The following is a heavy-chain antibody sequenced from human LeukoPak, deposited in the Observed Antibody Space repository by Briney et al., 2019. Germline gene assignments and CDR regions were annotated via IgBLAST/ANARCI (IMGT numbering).Heavy chain of an antibody. J-gene: IGHJ1*01. CDR3: ARTTTVVTPGFQH. CDR2: IYYSGST. CDR1: GASISSYY. D-gene: IGHD4-23*01. Sequence: PSETLSLTCTVSGASISSYYWSWIRQHPGKGLEWIGYIYYSGSTYYNPSLKSRVTISVDTSKNQFSLKLSSVTAADTAVYYCARTTTVVTPGFQHWGQGTLVTVSS. V-gene: IGHV4-59*06.